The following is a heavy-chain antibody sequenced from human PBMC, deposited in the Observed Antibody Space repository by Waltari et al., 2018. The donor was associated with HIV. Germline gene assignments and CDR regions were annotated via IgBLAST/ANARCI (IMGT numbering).Heavy chain of an antibody. CDR3: ARSYYDSSGYHLFDY. CDR2: IYYSGGT. J-gene: IGHJ4*02. V-gene: IGHV4-59*01. D-gene: IGHD3-22*01. Sequence: QVQLQESGPGLVKPSETLSLTCTVSGGSISSYYWSWIRQPPGKGLEWIGYIYYSGGTNYNPSLESRVTISVDTSKNQFSLKLTSVTAADTAVYYCARSYYDSSGYHLFDYWGQGTLVTVSS. CDR1: GGSISSYY.